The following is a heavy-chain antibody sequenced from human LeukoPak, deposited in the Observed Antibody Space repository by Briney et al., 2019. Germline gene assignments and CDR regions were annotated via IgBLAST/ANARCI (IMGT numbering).Heavy chain of an antibody. J-gene: IGHJ4*02. CDR3: ARQTGSGLFILP. D-gene: IGHD3/OR15-3a*01. CDR2: INHSGST. V-gene: IGHV4-34*01. CDR1: GGSFSGYY. Sequence: SETLSPTCAVYGGSFSGYYWSWIRQPPGKGLEWIGEINHSGSTNYNPSLKSRVTISVDTSKNQFSLKLSSVTAADTAVYYCARQTGSGLFILPGGQGTLVTVSS.